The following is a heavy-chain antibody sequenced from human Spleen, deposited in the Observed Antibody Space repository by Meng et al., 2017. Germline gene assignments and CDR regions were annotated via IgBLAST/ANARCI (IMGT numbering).Heavy chain of an antibody. Sequence: SGSTLVKPTQTLTLTCTFSGFSLSTTGVGVGWIRQPPGEALEWIVVIYWDDDKRYSPSLKSRVTITKDTSRNQVVLIMTHMDPTDTATYYCAHRREAVTGVAGAFDVWGQGTMVTVSS. CDR3: AHRREAVTGVAGAFDV. D-gene: IGHD6-19*01. CDR2: IYWDDDK. J-gene: IGHJ3*01. CDR1: GFSLSTTGVG. V-gene: IGHV2-5*02.